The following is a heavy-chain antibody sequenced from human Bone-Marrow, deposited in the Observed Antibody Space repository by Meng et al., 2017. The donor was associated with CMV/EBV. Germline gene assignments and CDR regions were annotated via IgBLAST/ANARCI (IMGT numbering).Heavy chain of an antibody. CDR2: INHRGST. CDR1: GGSLRAYC. V-gene: IGHV4-34*01. D-gene: IGHD2-2*01. CDR3: ARGYCSSTSCYRDFDY. Sequence: VYGGSLRAYCWSWIRQPRGKGREWIGEINHRGSTNYNPSLKSRVTISVDTSKSQFSLKLSSVTAADTAVYYCARGYCSSTSCYRDFDYWGQGTLVTVS. J-gene: IGHJ4*02.